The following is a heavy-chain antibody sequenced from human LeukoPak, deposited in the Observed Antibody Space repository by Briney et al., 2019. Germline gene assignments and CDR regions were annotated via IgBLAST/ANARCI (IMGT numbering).Heavy chain of an antibody. CDR2: ISSSSSTI. CDR1: GFTFSSYS. J-gene: IGHJ4*02. CDR3: AKDPDIVVVPAAIDY. D-gene: IGHD2-2*01. V-gene: IGHV3-48*01. Sequence: GGSLRLSCAASGFTFSSYSMNWVRQAPGKGLEWVSYISSSSSTIYYADSVKGRFTISRDNAKNSLYLQMNSLRAEDTAVYYCAKDPDIVVVPAAIDYWGQGTLVTVSS.